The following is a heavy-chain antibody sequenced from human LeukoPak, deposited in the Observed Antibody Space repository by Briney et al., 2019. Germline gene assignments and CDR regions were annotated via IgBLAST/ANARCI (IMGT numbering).Heavy chain of an antibody. CDR2: IIPILGIA. D-gene: IGHD6-19*01. CDR3: AREAVAGTPFPLFDY. Sequence: ASVKVSCKASGGTFSSYTISWVRQAPGQGLEWMGRIIPILGIANYAQKFQGRVTITADKSTSTAYMELSGLRSEDTAVYYCAREAVAGTPFPLFDYWGQGTLVTVAS. CDR1: GGTFSSYT. V-gene: IGHV1-69*04. J-gene: IGHJ4*02.